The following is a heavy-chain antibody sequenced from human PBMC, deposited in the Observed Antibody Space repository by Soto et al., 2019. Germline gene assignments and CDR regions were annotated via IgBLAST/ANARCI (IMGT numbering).Heavy chain of an antibody. V-gene: IGHV6-1*01. D-gene: IGHD1-26*01. CDR2: TYYRSKWYS. Sequence: TLSLTSAISRVRGSSNTVVWCWVRESPLRGLEWLGRTYYRSKWYSDYALSVKSRIIINSDTSKNQVSLQLDSVTPEDTAVYYCARSRGSGSYDYWGQGTLVTVSS. CDR3: ARSRGSGSYDY. J-gene: IGHJ4*02. CDR1: RVRGSSNTVV.